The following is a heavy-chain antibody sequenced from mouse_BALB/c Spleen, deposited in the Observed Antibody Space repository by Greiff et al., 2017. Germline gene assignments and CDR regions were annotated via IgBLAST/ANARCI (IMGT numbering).Heavy chain of an antibody. CDR2: IDPETGGT. D-gene: IGHD2-3*01. J-gene: IGHJ4*01. CDR3: TRRPIYDGYSYAMDY. V-gene: IGHV1-15*01. CDR1: GYTFTDYE. Sequence: LVESGAELVRPGASVTLSCKASGYTFTDYEMHWVKQTPVHGLEWIGAIDPETGGTAYNQKFKGKATLTADKSSSTAYMELRSLTSEDSAVYYCTRRPIYDGYSYAMDYWGQGTSVTVSS.